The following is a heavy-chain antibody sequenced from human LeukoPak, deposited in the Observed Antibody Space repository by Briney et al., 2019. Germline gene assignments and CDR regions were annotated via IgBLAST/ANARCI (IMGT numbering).Heavy chain of an antibody. V-gene: IGHV4-39*07. Sequence: SETLSLTCTVSGGSIRSSSNYWGWIRQPPGKGLEWIGNIYYSGSTYFNPSLKSRVTISVDTSKNQFSLKLSSVTAADTAVYYCARDPSRGVISNWFDPWGQGTLVTVSS. CDR3: ARDPSRGVISNWFDP. D-gene: IGHD3-10*01. CDR1: GGSIRSSSNY. CDR2: IYYSGST. J-gene: IGHJ5*02.